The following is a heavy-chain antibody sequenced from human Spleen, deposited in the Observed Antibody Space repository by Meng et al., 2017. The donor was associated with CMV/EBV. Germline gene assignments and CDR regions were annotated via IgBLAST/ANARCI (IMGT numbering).Heavy chain of an antibody. CDR3: ARDKTPYGMDV. V-gene: IGHV3-11*04. CDR1: GFTFSDYY. Sequence: GGSLRLSCAASGFTFSDYYLGWIRQAPGKGLEWVSYISGDGNTIYQSDSVKGRFTISRDNSKNTLNLQMNSLRGEDTAVYYCARDKTPYGMDVWGQGTTVTVSS. CDR2: ISGDGNTI. J-gene: IGHJ6*02.